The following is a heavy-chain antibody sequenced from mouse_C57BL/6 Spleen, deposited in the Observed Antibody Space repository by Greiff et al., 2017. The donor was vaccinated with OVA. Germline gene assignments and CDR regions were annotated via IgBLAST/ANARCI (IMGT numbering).Heavy chain of an antibody. CDR3: ARRAVVAKGYAMDY. CDR2: IDPSDSSP. Sequence: QVQLQQPGAELVMPGASVKLSCKASGYTFTSYWMHWVRQRPGQGLEWIGEIDPSDSSPNYNQQFKGKSTLTVDKTSRTAYMQLSRLTSEDSAVYDCARRAVVAKGYAMDYWGQGTSVTVSS. CDR1: GYTFTSYW. J-gene: IGHJ4*01. V-gene: IGHV1-69*01. D-gene: IGHD1-1*01.